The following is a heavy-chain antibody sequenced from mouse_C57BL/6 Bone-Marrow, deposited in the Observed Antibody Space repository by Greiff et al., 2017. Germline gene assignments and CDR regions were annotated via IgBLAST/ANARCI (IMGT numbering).Heavy chain of an antibody. CDR2: ILPGSGST. D-gene: IGHD1-1*01. CDR3: ARSTTVVEGEKSWYFDV. J-gene: IGHJ1*03. V-gene: IGHV1-9*01. Sequence: VQLQESGAELMKPGASVKLSCKATGYTFTGYWIEWVKQRPGHGLEWIGEILPGSGSTNYNEKFKGKATFTADTSSNTAYMQLSSLTTEDSAIYYCARSTTVVEGEKSWYFDVWGTGTTVTVSS. CDR1: GYTFTGYW.